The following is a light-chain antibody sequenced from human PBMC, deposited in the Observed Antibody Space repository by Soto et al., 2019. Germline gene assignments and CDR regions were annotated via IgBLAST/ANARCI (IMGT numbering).Light chain of an antibody. Sequence: QSALTQPASVSGSPGQSITISCTGTRSDVGGYNFVSWYQQHPGKAPKLMIYDVSNRPSGVSNRFSGSKSGKTASLTISGLQAEDEADYYCSSYTSSSTPVVFGGGTKLTVL. CDR2: DVS. J-gene: IGLJ2*01. V-gene: IGLV2-14*01. CDR3: SSYTSSSTPVV. CDR1: RSDVGGYNF.